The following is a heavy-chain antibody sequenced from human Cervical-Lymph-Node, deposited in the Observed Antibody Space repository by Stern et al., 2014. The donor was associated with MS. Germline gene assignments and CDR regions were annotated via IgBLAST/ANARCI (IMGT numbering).Heavy chain of an antibody. CDR1: GVVFSTAI. V-gene: IGHV3-30*01. CDR3: AREGYSSGRAPSFEH. CDR2: LSYDGSE. J-gene: IGHJ4*02. Sequence: DQLVESGGGVVQPGRSLRLSCAASGVVFSTAIMNWVRQAPGKGLQWVGGLSYDGSEYYADSVKGRFRMTRDNLKNTVELQMNSLSAEDTALYFCAREGYSSGRAPSFEHWGRGAPVTVSS. D-gene: IGHD2-15*01.